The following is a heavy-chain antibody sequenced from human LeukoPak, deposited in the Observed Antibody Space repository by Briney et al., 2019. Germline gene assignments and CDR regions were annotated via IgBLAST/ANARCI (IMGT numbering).Heavy chain of an antibody. Sequence: GGSLRLSCAASGFTFSSYSVNWVRQAPGKGLEWVSSISSSSSYIYYADSVKGRFTISRDNAKNSLYLQMNSLRAEDTAVYYCARGISVYHAFDIWGQGTMVTVSS. CDR1: GFTFSSYS. CDR2: ISSSSSYI. J-gene: IGHJ3*02. CDR3: ARGISVYHAFDI. V-gene: IGHV3-21*01. D-gene: IGHD3-3*01.